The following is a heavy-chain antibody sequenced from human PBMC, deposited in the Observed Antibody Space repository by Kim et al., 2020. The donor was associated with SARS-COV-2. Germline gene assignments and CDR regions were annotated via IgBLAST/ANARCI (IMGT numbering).Heavy chain of an antibody. D-gene: IGHD3-22*01. Sequence: SQTLSLTCTVSGGSISSYYWSWIRQPAGKGLEWIGRIYTSGSTNYNPSLKSRVTMSVDTSKNQFSLKLSSVTAADTAVYYCARDPTGSPTMIVGGMDYWGQGTLVTVSS. J-gene: IGHJ4*02. CDR1: GGSISSYY. V-gene: IGHV4-4*07. CDR3: ARDPTGSPTMIVGGMDY. CDR2: IYTSGST.